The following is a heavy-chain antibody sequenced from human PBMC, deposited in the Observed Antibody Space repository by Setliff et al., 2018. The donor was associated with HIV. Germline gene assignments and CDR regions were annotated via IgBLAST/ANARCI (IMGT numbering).Heavy chain of an antibody. V-gene: IGHV4-39*01. D-gene: IGHD3-3*01. Sequence: PSETLSLTCTVSGGSISSSSHYRGWIRQPPGKGLEWIGSIYNDGSTYYNPSLKSRVTISVDTSKNQFSLKPRSVTAADTALYYFTRSPGLRFVDSWGQGTLVTVSS. J-gene: IGHJ4*02. CDR3: TRSPGLRFVDS. CDR1: GGSISSSSHY. CDR2: IYNDGST.